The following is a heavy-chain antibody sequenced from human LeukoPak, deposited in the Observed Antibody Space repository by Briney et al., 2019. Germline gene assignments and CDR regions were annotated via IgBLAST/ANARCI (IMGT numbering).Heavy chain of an antibody. CDR2: ISAYNGNT. CDR1: GYTFTGYY. V-gene: IGHV1-18*04. D-gene: IGHD6-13*01. Sequence: GASVKVSCKASGYTFTGYYMHWVRQAPGQGLEWMGWISAYNGNTNYAQKLQGRVTMTTDTSTSTAYMELRSLRSDDTAVYYCARDSSSWYASPWSYYGMDVWGQGTTVTVSS. CDR3: ARDSSSWYASPWSYYGMDV. J-gene: IGHJ6*02.